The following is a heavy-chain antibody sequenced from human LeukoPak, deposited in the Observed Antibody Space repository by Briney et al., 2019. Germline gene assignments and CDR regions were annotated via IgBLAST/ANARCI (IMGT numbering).Heavy chain of an antibody. V-gene: IGHV4-31*03. D-gene: IGHD5-18*01. CDR3: ARTPPMVTLYYLDY. Sequence: SETLSLTCTVSGGSISSGGYYWSWIRQHPGKGLEWIGYIYYSGSTYYNPSLKSRVTISVDTSKNQFSLKLSSVTAADTAVYYCARTPPMVTLYYLDYWGQGTLVTVSS. CDR1: GGSISSGGYY. J-gene: IGHJ4*02. CDR2: IYYSGST.